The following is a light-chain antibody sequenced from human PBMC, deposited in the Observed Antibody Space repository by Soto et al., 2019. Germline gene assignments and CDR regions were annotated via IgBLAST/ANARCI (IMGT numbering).Light chain of an antibody. J-gene: IGKJ1*01. V-gene: IGKV1-39*01. CDR1: QGIRND. Sequence: IRMTLSRSSLSAPVRDRVAITCRASQGIRNDVGWYQQKPGKAPKSLIYGASSVQNGVPSRFSGSGSGTDFTLTISSLQPEDFATYYCQQSYSTPVTVGQGTKVEIK. CDR3: QQSYSTPVT. CDR2: GAS.